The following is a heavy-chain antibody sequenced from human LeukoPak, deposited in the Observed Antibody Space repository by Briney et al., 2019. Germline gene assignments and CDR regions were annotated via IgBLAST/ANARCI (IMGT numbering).Heavy chain of an antibody. CDR1: GFTFITSV. CDR2: LSYDGRNT. J-gene: IGHJ4*02. D-gene: IGHD6-13*01. V-gene: IGHV3-30*18. CDR3: AKDPQQLVLSNYFYY. Sequence: GGSLRLSCTATGFTFITSVMYWVRQTPGRGMDWAAALSYDGRNTYYADSVKGRFTISRDISKNTLYLQMNSLRPEDTAVYYCAKDPQQLVLSNYFYYWGQGTLVTVSS.